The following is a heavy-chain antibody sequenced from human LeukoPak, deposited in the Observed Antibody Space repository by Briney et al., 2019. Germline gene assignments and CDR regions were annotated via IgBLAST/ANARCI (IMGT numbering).Heavy chain of an antibody. V-gene: IGHV4-59*08. CDR3: AIGYGSEYFQY. CDR2: IFYSGRG. CDR1: GDSVTSYY. D-gene: IGHD3-10*01. Sequence: SSETLSLTCTVSGDSVTSYYWSWIRQSPRKGLEWIGYIFYSGRGNPNPSLKNRVTISKDTSKNQFSLRVSSVTAADTAVYYCAIGYGSEYFQYWGQGTLVTVSS. J-gene: IGHJ1*01.